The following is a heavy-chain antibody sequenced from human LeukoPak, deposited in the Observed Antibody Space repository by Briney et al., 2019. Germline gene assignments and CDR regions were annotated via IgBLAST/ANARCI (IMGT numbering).Heavy chain of an antibody. Sequence: GGSLRLSCPASGFTFSSYWMSWVRQAPGKGLEWVANIKQDGSEKYYVDSVKGRFTISRDNAKNSLYLQMNSLRAEDTAVYYCARDRYDSSELDYWGQGTLVTVSS. CDR3: ARDRYDSSELDY. J-gene: IGHJ4*02. D-gene: IGHD3-22*01. V-gene: IGHV3-7*01. CDR2: IKQDGSEK. CDR1: GFTFSSYW.